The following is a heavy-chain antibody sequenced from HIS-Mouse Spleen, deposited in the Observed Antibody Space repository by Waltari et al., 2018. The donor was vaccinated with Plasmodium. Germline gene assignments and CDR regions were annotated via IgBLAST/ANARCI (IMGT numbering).Heavy chain of an antibody. CDR1: GFTFSSYW. CDR2: IKQDGSEK. D-gene: IGHD6-13*01. Sequence: EVQLVESGGGLVQPGGSLRLPCEAPGFTFSSYWMSWVRLASGKGLEWVANIKQDGSEKYYVDSVKGRFTISRDNAKNSLYLQMNSLRAEDTAVYYCASSWYWYFDLWGRGTLVTVSS. J-gene: IGHJ2*01. V-gene: IGHV3-7*01. CDR3: ASSWYWYFDL.